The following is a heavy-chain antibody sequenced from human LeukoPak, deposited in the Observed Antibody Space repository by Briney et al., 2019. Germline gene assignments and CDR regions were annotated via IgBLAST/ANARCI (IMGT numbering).Heavy chain of an antibody. CDR1: GFTFDDYA. D-gene: IGHD3-10*02. V-gene: IGHV3-9*01. J-gene: IGHJ4*02. CDR3: ARAHAPLSGAIMADY. CDR2: ISWNSGSI. Sequence: PGGSLRLSCAASGFTFDDYAMHWVRQAPGKGLEWVSGISWNSGSIGYADSVKGRFTISRDNAKNSLYLQMNSLRAEDTALYHCARAHAPLSGAIMADYWGQGTLVTVSS.